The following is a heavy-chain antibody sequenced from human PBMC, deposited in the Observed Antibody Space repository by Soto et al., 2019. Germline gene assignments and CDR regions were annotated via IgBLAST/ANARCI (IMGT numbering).Heavy chain of an antibody. CDR1: GFTFSSYG. CDR2: ISYDGSNK. D-gene: IGHD1-26*01. Sequence: ESGGGVVQPGRSLRLSCAASGFTFSSYGMHWVRQAPGKGLEWVAVISYDGSNKYYADSVKGRFTISRDNSKNTLYLQMNSLRAEDTAVYYCAGGWDFQHWGQGTLVTVSS. V-gene: IGHV3-30*03. J-gene: IGHJ1*01. CDR3: AGGWDFQH.